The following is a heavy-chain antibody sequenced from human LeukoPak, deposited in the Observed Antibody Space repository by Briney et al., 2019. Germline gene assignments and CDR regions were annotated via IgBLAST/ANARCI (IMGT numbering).Heavy chain of an antibody. CDR1: GFTFSSYS. V-gene: IGHV3-21*01. Sequence: GGSLRLSCAASGFTFSSYSMNWVRQAPGKGLEWVSSISSSSSYIYYADSVKGRFTISRDNAKNSLYLQMNSLRAEDTAVYYCARDRSYDSSGYDYWGQGTLVTVSS. CDR3: ARDRSYDSSGYDY. CDR2: ISSSSSYI. J-gene: IGHJ4*02. D-gene: IGHD3-22*01.